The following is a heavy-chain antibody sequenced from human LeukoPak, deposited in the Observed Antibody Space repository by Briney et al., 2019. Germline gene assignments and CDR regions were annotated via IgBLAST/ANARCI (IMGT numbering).Heavy chain of an antibody. J-gene: IGHJ6*02. V-gene: IGHV1-18*01. CDR2: ISAYNGNT. Sequence: ASVKVSCKASGYTFTSYGISWVRQAPGQGLEWMGWISAYNGNTNYAQKLQGRVTMTTDTSTSTAYMELRSLRSDDTAVYYCARGVRQLWLSHNTNYYYYGMDVWGQGTTVTVSS. CDR3: ARGVRQLWLSHNTNYYYYGMDV. D-gene: IGHD5-18*01. CDR1: GYTFTSYG.